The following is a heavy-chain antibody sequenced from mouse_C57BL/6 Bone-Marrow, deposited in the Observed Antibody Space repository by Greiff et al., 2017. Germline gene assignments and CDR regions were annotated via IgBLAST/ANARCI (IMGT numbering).Heavy chain of an antibody. V-gene: IGHV1-63*01. CDR3: AREGDSSGYYFDY. CDR2: IYPGGGYT. CDR1: GYTFTNYW. D-gene: IGHD3-2*02. Sequence: QVQLKQSGAELVRPGTSVKMSCKASGYTFTNYWIGWAKQRPGHGLEWIGDIYPGGGYTNYTEKFKGKATLTADKSSSTAYMQFSSLTSEDSAIYYCAREGDSSGYYFDYWGQGTTLTVSS. J-gene: IGHJ2*01.